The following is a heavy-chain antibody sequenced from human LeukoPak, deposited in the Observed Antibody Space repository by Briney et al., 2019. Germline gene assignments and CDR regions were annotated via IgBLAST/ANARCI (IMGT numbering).Heavy chain of an antibody. D-gene: IGHD4-17*01. Sequence: SETLSLTCAVNGGSFSDFYCTWIRQSPGKGLEWIGEINHIGDTKYNPSLKSRVTISADTSKNQFSLKLTSVTAADTAVYYCAKVGAYGDYARHDYWGQGTLVTVSS. CDR1: GGSFSDFY. CDR2: INHIGDT. CDR3: AKVGAYGDYARHDY. J-gene: IGHJ4*02. V-gene: IGHV4-34*01.